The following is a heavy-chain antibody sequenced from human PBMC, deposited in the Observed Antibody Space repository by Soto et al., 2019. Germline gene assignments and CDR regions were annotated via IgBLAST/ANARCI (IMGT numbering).Heavy chain of an antibody. Sequence: SVKVSCKASGGTFISYAISWVRQAPGQGLEWMGGIIPIFGTANYAQKFQGRVTITADESTSTAYMELSSLRSEDTAVYYCARDYDFWSGYYGPPHYWGQGTLVTVSS. D-gene: IGHD3-3*01. CDR2: IIPIFGTA. CDR3: ARDYDFWSGYYGPPHY. V-gene: IGHV1-69*13. J-gene: IGHJ4*02. CDR1: GGTFISYA.